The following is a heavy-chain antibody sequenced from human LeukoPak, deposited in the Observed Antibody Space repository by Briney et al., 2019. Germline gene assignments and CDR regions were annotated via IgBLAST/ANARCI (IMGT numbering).Heavy chain of an antibody. V-gene: IGHV3-30*02. CDR3: AKDPAAITAPDYYYYYYMEV. CDR1: GFTFSSYG. CDR2: IRYDGSNK. D-gene: IGHD2-2*01. Sequence: PGGSLRLSCAASGFTFSSYGMHWVRQAPGKGLEWVAFIRYDGSNKYYADSVKGRFTISRDNSKNTLYLQMNSLRAEDTAVYYCAKDPAAITAPDYYYYYYMEVWGKGTTVTVSS. J-gene: IGHJ6*03.